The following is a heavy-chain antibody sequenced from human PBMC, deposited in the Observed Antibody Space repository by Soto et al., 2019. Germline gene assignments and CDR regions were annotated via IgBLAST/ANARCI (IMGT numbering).Heavy chain of an antibody. CDR1: GGSISSSSYY. Sequence: SETLSLTCTVSGGSISSSSYYWGWIRQPPGKGLEWIGSIYYSGSTYYNPSLKSRVTISVDTSKNQFSLKLSSVTAADAAVYYCARIGTDLVVPAAIYYYYYMDVWGKGTTVTVSS. D-gene: IGHD2-2*01. CDR3: ARIGTDLVVPAAIYYYYYMDV. J-gene: IGHJ6*03. V-gene: IGHV4-39*01. CDR2: IYYSGST.